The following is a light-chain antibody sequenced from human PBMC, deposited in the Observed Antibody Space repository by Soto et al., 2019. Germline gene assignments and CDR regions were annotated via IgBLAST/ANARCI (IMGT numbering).Light chain of an antibody. Sequence: QSALTQPPSVSGAPGQRVTISCTGSSSNIGAGYDVHWYQQLPGTASKLLIYGNSNRPSGVPDRFSGSKSGTSASLAITGLQAEDEADYYCQSYDSSLSGYVFGTGTKLTVL. CDR3: QSYDSSLSGYV. J-gene: IGLJ1*01. CDR2: GNS. V-gene: IGLV1-40*01. CDR1: SSNIGAGYD.